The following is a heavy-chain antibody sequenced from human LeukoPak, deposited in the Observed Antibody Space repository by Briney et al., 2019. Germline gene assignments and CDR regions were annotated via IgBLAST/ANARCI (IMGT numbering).Heavy chain of an antibody. Sequence: GGSLRLSCAASGFTFSRYWMTWVRQAPGKEPEWVANIKQDGSEEYSVDSVKGRFTISRDNAKNSLYLQMNSLRAEDTAVYYCANTILTGALWGQGTLVTVSS. CDR3: ANTILTGAL. D-gene: IGHD2-2*02. CDR2: IKQDGSEE. V-gene: IGHV3-7*01. CDR1: GFTFSRYW. J-gene: IGHJ4*02.